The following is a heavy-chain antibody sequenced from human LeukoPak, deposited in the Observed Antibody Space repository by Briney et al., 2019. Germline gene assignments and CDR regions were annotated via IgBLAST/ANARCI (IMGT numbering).Heavy chain of an antibody. CDR2: ISSSGSTI. CDR3: ARAWFYDSSGYEINY. Sequence: GGSLRLSCAASGFTFSDHYMSWIRQAPGKGLEWVSYISSSGSTIYYADSVKGRFTISRDNAKNSLYLQMNSLRAEDTAVYYCARAWFYDSSGYEINYWGQGTLVTVSS. CDR1: GFTFSDHY. J-gene: IGHJ4*02. D-gene: IGHD3-22*01. V-gene: IGHV3-11*04.